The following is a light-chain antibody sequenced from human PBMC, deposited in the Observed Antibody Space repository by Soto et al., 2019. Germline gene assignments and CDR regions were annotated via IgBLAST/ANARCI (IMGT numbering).Light chain of an antibody. Sequence: QSVLTQPASVSGSPGQSIIISCTGTSSDVGGYNYVSWYQQHPGKAPKLMIYEVSNRPSGISIRFSGSKSGNTASLTISGLQAEDEADYYCSSYTSANTLVFGGGTKLTVL. CDR3: SSYTSANTLV. CDR1: SSDVGGYNY. CDR2: EVS. J-gene: IGLJ2*01. V-gene: IGLV2-14*01.